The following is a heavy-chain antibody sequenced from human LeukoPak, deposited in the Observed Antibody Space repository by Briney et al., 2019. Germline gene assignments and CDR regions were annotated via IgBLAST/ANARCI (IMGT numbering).Heavy chain of an antibody. J-gene: IGHJ5*02. D-gene: IGHD6-13*01. CDR1: GGSFSGYY. CDR2: INHSGST. V-gene: IGHV4-34*01. Sequence: SETLSLTCAVYGGSFSGYYWSWIRQPPGKGLEWIGEINHSGSTNYNPSLKSRVTISVDTSKNQFSLKLSSVTAADTAVYYCATAAGRSRPNWFDPWGQGTLVTVSS. CDR3: ATAAGRSRPNWFDP.